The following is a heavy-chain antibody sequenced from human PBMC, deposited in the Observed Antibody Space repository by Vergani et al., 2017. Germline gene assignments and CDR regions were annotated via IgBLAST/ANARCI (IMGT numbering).Heavy chain of an antibody. Sequence: EVQLVESGGGLVKPGGSLRLSCAASGFTFSNAWMSWVRQAPGKGLEWVGRIKSKTDGGTTDYAAPVKGRFTISRDDSKNTLYLQMNSLRAEDTAVYYCARGGLSSLDFDYWGQGTLVTVSS. V-gene: IGHV3-15*01. D-gene: IGHD3-16*02. CDR2: IKSKTDGGTT. J-gene: IGHJ4*02. CDR3: ARGGLSSLDFDY. CDR1: GFTFSNAW.